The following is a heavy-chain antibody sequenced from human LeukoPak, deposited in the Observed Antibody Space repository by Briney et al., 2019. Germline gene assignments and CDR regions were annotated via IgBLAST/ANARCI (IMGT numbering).Heavy chain of an antibody. D-gene: IGHD5-18*01. J-gene: IGHJ4*02. CDR2: ISTSGTNT. V-gene: IGHV3-23*01. CDR3: AKGGYSYGF. CDR1: GFSFSRYA. Sequence: PAGYLRLYCASSGFSFSRYAMTWLRQSPGKGLEWVSAISTSGTNTYYADSVKGRFTISRDNSNDTLNLQMNSLRAEDTGVYYCAKGGYSYGFWGQGTLVRVSS.